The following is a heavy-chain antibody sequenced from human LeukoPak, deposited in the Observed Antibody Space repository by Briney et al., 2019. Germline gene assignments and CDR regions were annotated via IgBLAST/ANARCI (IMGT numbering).Heavy chain of an antibody. D-gene: IGHD3-9*01. CDR1: GGSFSGYY. CDR2: INHSGST. J-gene: IGHJ4*02. V-gene: IGHV4-34*01. Sequence: SETLSLTCAVYGGSFSGYYWSWIRQPPGKGPEWIGEINHSGSTNYNPSLKSRVTISVDTSKNQFSLKLSSVTAADTAVYYCVRDKDGYYDILTGYYRGPFDYWGQGTLVTVSS. CDR3: VRDKDGYYDILTGYYRGPFDY.